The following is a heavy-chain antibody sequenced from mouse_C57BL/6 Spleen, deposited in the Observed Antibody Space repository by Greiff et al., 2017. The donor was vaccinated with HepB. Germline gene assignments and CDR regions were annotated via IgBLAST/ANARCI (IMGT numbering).Heavy chain of an antibody. CDR3: ARQGRNIYYGHEDAMDY. V-gene: IGHV1-85*01. CDR2: IFPRDGST. D-gene: IGHD2-1*01. CDR1: GYTFTSYD. J-gene: IGHJ4*01. Sequence: QVQLQQSGPELVKPGASVKLSCKASGYTFTSYDINWVKQRPGQGLEWIGWIFPRDGSTKYNEKFKGKATLTVDTSSSTAYMELHSLTSEDSAVYFCARQGRNIYYGHEDAMDYWGQGTSVTVSS.